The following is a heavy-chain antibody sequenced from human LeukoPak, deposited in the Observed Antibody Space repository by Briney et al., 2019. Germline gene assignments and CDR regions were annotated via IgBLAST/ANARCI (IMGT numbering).Heavy chain of an antibody. CDR2: IYYSGST. Sequence: SETLSLTCTVSGGSISSYYWSWIRQPPGKGLEWIGYIYYSGSTNYNPSLKSRVTISVDTSKNQFSLKLSSVTAADTAVYYCARVYYDFWSGPVSDNYFDYWGQGTLVTVSS. CDR1: GGSISSYY. CDR3: ARVYYDFWSGPVSDNYFDY. D-gene: IGHD3-3*01. J-gene: IGHJ4*02. V-gene: IGHV4-59*01.